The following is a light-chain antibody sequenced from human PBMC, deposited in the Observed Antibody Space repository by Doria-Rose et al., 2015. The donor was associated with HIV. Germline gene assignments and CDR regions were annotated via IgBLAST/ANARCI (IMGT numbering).Light chain of an antibody. Sequence: AIRMTPSPSSLSASTGDRVTITCRASQDISNYLAWYQQKPGKAPKLLIYAASTLQSGVPSRFSGSGSGTDFTLTISYLQSEDFATYYCQQYYSYPPTFGQGTKVEVK. CDR3: QQYYSYPPT. CDR1: QDISNY. V-gene: IGKV1-8*01. CDR2: AAS. J-gene: IGKJ1*01.